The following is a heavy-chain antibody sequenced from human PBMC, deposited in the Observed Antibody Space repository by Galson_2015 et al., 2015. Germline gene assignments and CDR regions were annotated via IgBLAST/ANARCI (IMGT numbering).Heavy chain of an antibody. CDR2: IDSIIRYV. CDR1: GFTFSTYS. Sequence: SLRLSCAASGFTFSTYSMNWVRQAPGKGLEWVSFIDSIIRYVYYADSVKGRFTISRDNDKNSPYLQMNSLRAEDTAVYFCERDGGIPADYWGQGTLVTVSS. D-gene: IGHD3-3*01. CDR3: ERDGGIPADY. J-gene: IGHJ4*02. V-gene: IGHV3-21*01.